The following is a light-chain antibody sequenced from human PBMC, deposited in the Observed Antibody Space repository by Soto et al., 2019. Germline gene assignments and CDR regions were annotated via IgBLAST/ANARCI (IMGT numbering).Light chain of an antibody. CDR2: DAS. Sequence: DIQMTQSPSTLSASVGDRVTITCRASQSISSWLAWYQQKPGKAPKLLIYDASSLESGVPSRFSGSGSGTEFTLTIRSLQPDDFATYYCQQYNSYSTWTFGQGTKVDI. CDR3: QQYNSYSTWT. CDR1: QSISSW. V-gene: IGKV1-5*01. J-gene: IGKJ1*01.